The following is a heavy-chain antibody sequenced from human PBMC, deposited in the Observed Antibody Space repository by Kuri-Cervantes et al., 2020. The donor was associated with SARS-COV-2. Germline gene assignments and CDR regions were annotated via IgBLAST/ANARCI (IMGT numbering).Heavy chain of an antibody. CDR1: GGSFSGYY. CDR2: INHSGST. Sequence: SETLSLTCAVYGGSFSGYYWSWIRQPPGKGLEWIGEINHSGSTNYNPSLKSRVTISVDTSKNQFSLKLSSVTAADTAVYYCARGDSSGYYYYFDYWGQGTLVTVSS. J-gene: IGHJ4*02. V-gene: IGHV4-34*01. CDR3: ARGDSSGYYYYFDY. D-gene: IGHD3-22*01.